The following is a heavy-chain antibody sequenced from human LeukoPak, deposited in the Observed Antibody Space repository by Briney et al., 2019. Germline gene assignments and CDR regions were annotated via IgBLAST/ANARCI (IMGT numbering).Heavy chain of an antibody. D-gene: IGHD3-22*01. CDR2: ISASGGST. Sequence: GGSLRLSCAASGFPFSSFATSWVRQAPGKGLEWVSGISASGGSTYYADSVKGRFTISRDNSKNTLYLQMNSLRAEDTAVYYCAKGFYDNSASGVFDIWGQGTMVTVSS. CDR3: AKGFYDNSASGVFDI. J-gene: IGHJ3*02. V-gene: IGHV3-23*01. CDR1: GFPFSSFA.